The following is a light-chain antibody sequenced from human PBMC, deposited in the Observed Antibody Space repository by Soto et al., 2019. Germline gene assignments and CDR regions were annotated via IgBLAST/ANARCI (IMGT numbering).Light chain of an antibody. V-gene: IGLV2-14*01. CDR3: SSYTSSSTLYV. Sequence: QSALTQPASVSGSPGQSITISCTGTSSDVGGYNYVSWYQQHPGKDPKLMIYDVSNRPSGVSNRFSGPKSGNTASLTISGLQAEDEADYYCSSYTSSSTLYVFGTGTKLTVL. CDR2: DVS. CDR1: SSDVGGYNY. J-gene: IGLJ1*01.